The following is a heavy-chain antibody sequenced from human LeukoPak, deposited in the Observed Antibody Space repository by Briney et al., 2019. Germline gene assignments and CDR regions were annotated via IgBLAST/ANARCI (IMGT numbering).Heavy chain of an antibody. V-gene: IGHV4-59*01. CDR1: GGSISNYY. J-gene: IGHJ4*02. CDR3: ARANYFDY. Sequence: PSETLSLTCSVSGGSISNYYWTWIRQPPGKGLEWIGYIYYSGSTNYNPSLKSRVTMSVDTSKNQFSLKLSAVTAADTAVYYCARANYFDYWGQGTLVTVSS. CDR2: IYYSGST.